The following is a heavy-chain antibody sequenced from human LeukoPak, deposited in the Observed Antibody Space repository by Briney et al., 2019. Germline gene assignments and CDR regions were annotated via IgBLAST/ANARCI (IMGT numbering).Heavy chain of an antibody. CDR3: AKDSSGYYSATTFDP. D-gene: IGHD3-22*01. Sequence: GGSLRLSCTTSGFTFTNYGINWVRQAPGKGLEWVSAISGSGGSTYYADSVKGRFTISRDNSKNTLYLQMNSLRAEDTAVYYCAKDSSGYYSATTFDPWGQGTLVTVSS. J-gene: IGHJ5*02. CDR2: ISGSGGST. V-gene: IGHV3-23*01. CDR1: GFTFTNYG.